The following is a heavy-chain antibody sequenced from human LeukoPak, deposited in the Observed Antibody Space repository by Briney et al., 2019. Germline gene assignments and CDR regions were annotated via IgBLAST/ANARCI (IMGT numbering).Heavy chain of an antibody. Sequence: GGSLRLSCAASGFTFSSYEMNWVRQAPGKGLEWVSYISSSGTTMYYADSVKGRFTISRDNAMNSLYMQMNSLRAEDTAVYYCAGSSLVVAAYDAFEIWRQGTKVTVSS. CDR2: ISSSGTTM. J-gene: IGHJ3*02. V-gene: IGHV3-48*03. CDR3: AGSSLVVAAYDAFEI. CDR1: GFTFSSYE. D-gene: IGHD2-15*01.